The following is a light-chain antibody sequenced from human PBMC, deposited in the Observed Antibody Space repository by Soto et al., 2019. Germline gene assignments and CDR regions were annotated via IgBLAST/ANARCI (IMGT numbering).Light chain of an antibody. CDR1: SSNIGGNS. V-gene: IGLV1-51*01. Sequence: QSVLTQPPSVFAAPGQKVTISCSGSSSNIGGNSVSWYQQLPGTAPKLLIYDDDKRPSGIPDRFSGSKSGTSATPGITGFQTGDEADYYCGSWDSSLSAYVFATGTKVTVL. CDR3: GSWDSSLSAYV. CDR2: DDD. J-gene: IGLJ1*01.